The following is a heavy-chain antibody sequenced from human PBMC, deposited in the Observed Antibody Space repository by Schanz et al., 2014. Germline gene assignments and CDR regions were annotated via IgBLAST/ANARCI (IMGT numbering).Heavy chain of an antibody. CDR1: GGSISRGFYS. J-gene: IGHJ4*02. CDR3: ARVGGGILTSWYSLDS. D-gene: IGHD2-8*02. V-gene: IGHV4-30-2*01. CDR2: IYYSGST. Sequence: QLQLQESGSGLVKPSQTLSLTCAVSGGSISRGFYSWNWIRQPPGRGLEWIGCIYYSGSTYYNPSLKTRVTIAIDRSKDQFSLSLNSVTAADTAVYFCARVGGGILTSWYSLDSWGQGTLVTVSS.